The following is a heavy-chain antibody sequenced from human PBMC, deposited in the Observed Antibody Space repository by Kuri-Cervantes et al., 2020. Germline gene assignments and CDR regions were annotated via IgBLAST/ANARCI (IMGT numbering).Heavy chain of an antibody. CDR2: ISWDGGST. Sequence: GESLKISCAASGFTFDDHTMHWVRQAPGKGLEWVSLISWDGGSTYYADSVKGRFTISRDNSKNSLYLQMNSLRTEDTALYYCAKDNYYGSGMVGYYGMDVWGQGTTVTVSS. CDR3: AKDNYYGSGMVGYYGMDV. CDR1: GFTFDDHT. D-gene: IGHD3-10*01. V-gene: IGHV3-43*01. J-gene: IGHJ6*02.